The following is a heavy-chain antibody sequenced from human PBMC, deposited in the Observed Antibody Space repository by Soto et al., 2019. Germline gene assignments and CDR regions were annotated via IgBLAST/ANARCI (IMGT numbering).Heavy chain of an antibody. CDR2: IYYSGST. D-gene: IGHD4-17*01. J-gene: IGHJ4*02. V-gene: IGHV4-31*03. CDR3: ARGLSVTLFDN. CDR1: GGSISTGGYY. Sequence: QVQLQESGPGLVKPSQTLSLTCTVSGGSISTGGYYWTWIRPHPGKGLEWIGYIYYSGSTHYNPSLKRRVTISVDTSKNQFSLKLSSVTAADTAGYYFARGLSVTLFDNWGQGTRVTVSS.